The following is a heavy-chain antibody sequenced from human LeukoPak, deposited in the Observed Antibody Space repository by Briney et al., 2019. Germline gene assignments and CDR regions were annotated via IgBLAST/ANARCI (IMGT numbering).Heavy chain of an antibody. D-gene: IGHD5-18*01. CDR1: GFTVSSNY. Sequence: PGGSLRLSCAASGFTVSSNYMSWVRQAPGKVLEWVSVIYSGGSTYYADSVKGRFTISRYNSKNTLYLQMNSLRAEDTAVYYCARDLNLGEIQGVYYYYGMDVWGQGTTVTVSS. CDR3: ARDLNLGEIQGVYYYYGMDV. V-gene: IGHV3-53*01. J-gene: IGHJ6*02. CDR2: IYSGGST.